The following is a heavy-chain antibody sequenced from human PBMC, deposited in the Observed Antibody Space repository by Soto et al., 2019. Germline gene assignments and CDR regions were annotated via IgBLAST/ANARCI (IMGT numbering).Heavy chain of an antibody. V-gene: IGHV3-23*01. Sequence: GGSLRLSCAASGFTFSSYALSWVRQAPGKGLEWISAISGSGSSRYYADSVKGRFTISRDNSKNTLYLLINSLRAEDTAVYYCARATVEYSSSWPFDYWGQGTLVTVSS. J-gene: IGHJ4*02. CDR1: GFTFSSYA. CDR2: ISGSGSSR. D-gene: IGHD6-13*01. CDR3: ARATVEYSSSWPFDY.